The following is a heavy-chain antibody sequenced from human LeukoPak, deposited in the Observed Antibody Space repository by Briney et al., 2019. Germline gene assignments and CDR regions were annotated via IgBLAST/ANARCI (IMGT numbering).Heavy chain of an antibody. CDR3: ARVRWADYDSSGCYDY. Sequence: GASVKVSCKASGYTFTSYYMHWVRQAPGQGLEWMGIINPSGGSTSYAQKFQGRVTMTRDMSTSTVYMELSSLRSEDTAVYYCARVRWADYDSSGCYDYWGQGTLVTVSS. CDR1: GYTFTSYY. CDR2: INPSGGST. D-gene: IGHD3-22*01. V-gene: IGHV1-46*01. J-gene: IGHJ4*02.